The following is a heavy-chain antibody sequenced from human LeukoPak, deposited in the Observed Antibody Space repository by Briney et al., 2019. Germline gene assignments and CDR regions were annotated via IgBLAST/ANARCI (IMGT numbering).Heavy chain of an antibody. CDR1: GFTFSSYG. D-gene: IGHD3-10*01. J-gene: IGHJ4*02. CDR3: AKPLLLSYYGSNVPPDFDY. Sequence: GGSLRLSCAASGFTFSSYGMHWVRQAPGKGLERVAFIRYDGSNKNYADSVKGRFTISRDNSKNTLYLQMNSLRAEDTAVYYCAKPLLLSYYGSNVPPDFDYWGQGTLVTVSS. CDR2: IRYDGSNK. V-gene: IGHV3-30*02.